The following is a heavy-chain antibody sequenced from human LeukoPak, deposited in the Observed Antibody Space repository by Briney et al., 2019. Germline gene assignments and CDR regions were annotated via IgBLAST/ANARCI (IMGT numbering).Heavy chain of an antibody. CDR3: ARDGFKTLERALDY. V-gene: IGHV3-30*04. Sequence: GGSLRLSCAASGFTFSSYAMHWVRQAPGKGLEWVAVISYDGSNKYYADSVKGRFTISRDNSKNTLYLQMSSLRAEDTAVYYCARDGFKTLERALDYWGQGTLVTVSS. CDR1: GFTFSSYA. J-gene: IGHJ4*02. D-gene: IGHD5-24*01. CDR2: ISYDGSNK.